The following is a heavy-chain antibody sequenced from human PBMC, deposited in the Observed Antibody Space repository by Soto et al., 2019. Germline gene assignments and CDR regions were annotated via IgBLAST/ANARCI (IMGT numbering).Heavy chain of an antibody. J-gene: IGHJ4*02. CDR2: ISYDGNTK. CDR1: GFTFSSYG. D-gene: IGHD3-22*01. CDR3: ANQIATGH. Sequence: QVQLVESGGGVVQPGRSLRLSCEASGFTFSSYGMHWVRQAPGKGLEWVAVISYDGNTKYYSDSVKGRFTISRDNSKNTLYLQLNSLRTEDAAVYYCANQIATGHWGRGTLVTVSA. V-gene: IGHV3-30*18.